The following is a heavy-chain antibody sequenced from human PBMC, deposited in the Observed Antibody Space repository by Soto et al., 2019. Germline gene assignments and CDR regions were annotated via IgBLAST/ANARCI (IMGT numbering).Heavy chain of an antibody. CDR1: GLIFSDYH. V-gene: IGHV3-72*01. Sequence: EVQLVKSGRGLVQPGGSLRLSCAASGLIFSDYHMDWVRQAPGKGLEWVGRIRRKANSYTTEYAASVKGRFTISRDDSKNSLYLQMNSLKSEDTAVYYCAMLGGWSGGSSGMDVWGQGTTVTVSS. D-gene: IGHD6-19*01. CDR2: IRRKANSYTT. CDR3: AMLGGWSGGSSGMDV. J-gene: IGHJ6*02.